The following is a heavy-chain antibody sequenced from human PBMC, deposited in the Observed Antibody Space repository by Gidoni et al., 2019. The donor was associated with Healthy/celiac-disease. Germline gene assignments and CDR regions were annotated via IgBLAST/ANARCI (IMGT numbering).Heavy chain of an antibody. V-gene: IGHV4-4*07. D-gene: IGHD6-19*01. CDR3: ARDRGGSSGWYTRIINNCFDP. Sequence: QVQLQESGPGLVKPSETLSLTCTVSGGSISSSYWSWIRQPAGKGLEWIGRIYTSGSTNYNPSLKSRVTMSVDTSKNQFSLKLSSVTAADTAVYYCARDRGGSSGWYTRIINNCFDPWGQGTLVTVSS. CDR2: IYTSGST. J-gene: IGHJ5*02. CDR1: GGSISSSY.